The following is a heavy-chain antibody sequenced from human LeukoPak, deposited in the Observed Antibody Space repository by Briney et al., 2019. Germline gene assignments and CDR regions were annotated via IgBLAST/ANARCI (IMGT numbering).Heavy chain of an antibody. CDR1: GFTFHSHS. Sequence: GGSLRLSCAASGFTFHSHSMNWVRQAPGKGLEWVSSISGSSSYVYYADSVKGRFTISRDNTKNSVYLQMNSLRAEDTAVYSCTRNQHLGPIDYWGQGTLVTVFS. D-gene: IGHD6-13*01. CDR2: ISGSSSYV. CDR3: TRNQHLGPIDY. J-gene: IGHJ4*02. V-gene: IGHV3-21*01.